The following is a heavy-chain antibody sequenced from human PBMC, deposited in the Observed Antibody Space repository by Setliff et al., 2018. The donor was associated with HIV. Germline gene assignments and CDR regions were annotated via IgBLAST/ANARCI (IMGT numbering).Heavy chain of an antibody. Sequence: AASVKVSCKASGDTFTKYGISWVRQAPGQGLEWMGWISTYNGNTNYAPKLQARVTITVDKSTNTAYMALSSLRHDDTAIYYCARGIAATLDYWGQGTLVTVSS. D-gene: IGHD6-13*01. J-gene: IGHJ4*02. CDR1: GDTFTKYG. CDR2: ISTYNGNT. V-gene: IGHV1-18*01. CDR3: ARGIAATLDY.